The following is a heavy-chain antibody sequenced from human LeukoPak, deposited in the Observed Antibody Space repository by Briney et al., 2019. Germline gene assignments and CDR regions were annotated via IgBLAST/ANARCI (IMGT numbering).Heavy chain of an antibody. CDR3: VRGRLLRSTKYFDY. D-gene: IGHD2-21*02. CDR2: IDAGATST. V-gene: IGHV3-48*03. Sequence: GGSLRLSCAASGFPVNKYEMHWVRQAPGKGLEWVSYIDAGATSTNYADSVWGRFTLSRDNAQNSVHIQMNSLRDEDTAVYYCVRGRLLRSTKYFDYWGQGALVTVSS. J-gene: IGHJ4*02. CDR1: GFPVNKYE.